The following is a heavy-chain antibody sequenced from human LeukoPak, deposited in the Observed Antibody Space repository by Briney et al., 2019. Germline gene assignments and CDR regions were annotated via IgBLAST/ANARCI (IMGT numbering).Heavy chain of an antibody. Sequence: PGGSLRLSCAASGFTFSSYSMNWVRQAPGKGLEWVSSISSSSSYIYYADSVKGRFTISRDNAKNSLYLQMNSLRAEDTAVYYCARYGGYPPGSYYYYMDVWGKGTTVTVSS. J-gene: IGHJ6*03. D-gene: IGHD5-12*01. CDR2: ISSSSSYI. CDR1: GFTFSSYS. V-gene: IGHV3-21*01. CDR3: ARYGGYPPGSYYYYMDV.